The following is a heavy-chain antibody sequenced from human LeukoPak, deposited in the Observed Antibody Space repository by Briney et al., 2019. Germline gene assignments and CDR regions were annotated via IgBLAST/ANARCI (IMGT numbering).Heavy chain of an antibody. J-gene: IGHJ6*03. CDR1: GGTFRGNP. D-gene: IGHD1-14*01. V-gene: IGHV1-46*01. CDR3: ARSSGRSPNREYMDV. Sequence: ASVKVSCKDSGGTFRGNPVSWVRQAPGQGLEWMGIINPSGGSTSYAQKFQGRVTMTRDTSTSTVYMELSSLRSEDTAVYYCARSSGRSPNREYMDVWGKGTTVTVSS. CDR2: INPSGGST.